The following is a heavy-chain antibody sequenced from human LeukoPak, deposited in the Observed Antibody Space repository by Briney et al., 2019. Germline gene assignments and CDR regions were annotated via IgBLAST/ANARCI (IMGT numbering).Heavy chain of an antibody. CDR2: IWYDGSNK. D-gene: IGHD2-2*01. V-gene: IGHV3-30*19. CDR1: GFTFSSYG. Sequence: GGSLRLSCAASGFTFSSYGMHWVRQAPGKGLEWVAVIWYDGSNKYYADSMKGRFTISRDNSKNTLYLQMNSLRAEDTAVYYCARDSQCCSSTSCYSRKTNYYYYGMDVWGQGTTVTVSS. CDR3: ARDSQCCSSTSCYSRKTNYYYYGMDV. J-gene: IGHJ6*02.